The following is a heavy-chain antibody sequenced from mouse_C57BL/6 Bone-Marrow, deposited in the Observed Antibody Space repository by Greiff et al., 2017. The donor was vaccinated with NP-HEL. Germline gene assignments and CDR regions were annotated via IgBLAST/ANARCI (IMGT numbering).Heavy chain of an antibody. D-gene: IGHD1-1*01. CDR2: ISDGGSYT. Sequence: EVKLMESGGGLVKPGGSLKLSCAASGFTFSSYAMSWVRQTPEKRLEWVATISDGGSYTYYPDNVKGRFTISRDNAKNNLYLQMSHLKSEDTAMYYCAREITTVVALYAMDYWGQGTSVTVSS. V-gene: IGHV5-4*01. CDR3: AREITTVVALYAMDY. J-gene: IGHJ4*01. CDR1: GFTFSSYA.